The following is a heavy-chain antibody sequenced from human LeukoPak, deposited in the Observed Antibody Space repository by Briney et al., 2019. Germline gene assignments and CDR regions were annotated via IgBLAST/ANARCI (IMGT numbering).Heavy chain of an antibody. CDR3: ARDRIPTGGYSYGRGHYYYYYMDV. J-gene: IGHJ6*03. CDR2: INPNSGGT. Sequence: GASVKVSCKASGYTFTGYYMHWVRQAPGQGLEWMGWINPNSGGTNYAQKFQGRVTMTRDTSISTAYMELSRLRSDDTAVYYCARDRIPTGGYSYGRGHYYYYYMDVWGKGTTVTVSS. CDR1: GYTFTGYY. D-gene: IGHD5-18*01. V-gene: IGHV1-2*02.